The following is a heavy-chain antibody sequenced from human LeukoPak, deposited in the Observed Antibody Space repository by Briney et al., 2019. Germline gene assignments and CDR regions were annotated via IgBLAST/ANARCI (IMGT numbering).Heavy chain of an antibody. J-gene: IGHJ4*02. D-gene: IGHD2/OR15-2a*01. CDR2: MNHSGST. V-gene: IGHV4-34*01. CDR3: ARDKIGGINFDY. CDR1: GGSFSGYY. Sequence: SETLSLTCAVYGGSFSGYYWSWVRQPPGKGLEWIGKMNHSGSTNYNPSLKSRVTISVDTSKNQFSLKVSSVTAADTAVYYCARDKIGGINFDYWGQGTLITVSA.